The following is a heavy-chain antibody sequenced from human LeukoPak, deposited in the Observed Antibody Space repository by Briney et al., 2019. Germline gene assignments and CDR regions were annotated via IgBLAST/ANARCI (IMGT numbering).Heavy chain of an antibody. CDR3: ATSNYVDTALIAYYYYYMDV. V-gene: IGHV1-69*13. D-gene: IGHD5-18*01. J-gene: IGHJ6*02. CDR2: IIPIFGTA. CDR1: GGTFSSYG. Sequence: SVKVSCKASGGTFSSYGISWVRQAPGQGIVWMGGIIPIFGTANYAQKFQGRVTITADESTSTAYMELSSLRSEDTAVYYCATSNYVDTALIAYYYYYMDVWGQGTTVTASS.